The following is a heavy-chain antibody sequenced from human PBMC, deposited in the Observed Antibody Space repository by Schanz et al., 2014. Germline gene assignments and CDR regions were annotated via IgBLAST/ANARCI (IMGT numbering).Heavy chain of an antibody. CDR2: FVHPGGST. CDR1: GFTFRGYA. J-gene: IGHJ4*02. V-gene: IGHV3-23*03. D-gene: IGHD2-8*02. Sequence: EVHLLDSGGGLVQPGGSLRLSCAASGFTFRGYAMSWVRQAPGRGLEWVSFVHPGGSTYYPDSVKGRFTMSRDNAKNSVFLQMNSLRAEDTAVYYCAKSLESCPGGRCSRGYFDYWGQGTLVTVSS. CDR3: AKSLESCPGGRCSRGYFDY.